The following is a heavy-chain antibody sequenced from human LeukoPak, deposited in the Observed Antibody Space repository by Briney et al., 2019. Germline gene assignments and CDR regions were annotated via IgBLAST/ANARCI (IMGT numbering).Heavy chain of an antibody. D-gene: IGHD6-19*01. J-gene: IGHJ5*02. Sequence: GGSLRLSCAASGFTFNSYAMSWVRQAPGKGLEWVSAIGGSGGTTYYADSVKGRFTISRDNSKDTLYLQMNSLRAEGTALYYCAKRSRDSSGWFDHWGQGTLVTVSS. CDR3: AKRSRDSSGWFDH. V-gene: IGHV3-23*01. CDR2: IGGSGGTT. CDR1: GFTFNSYA.